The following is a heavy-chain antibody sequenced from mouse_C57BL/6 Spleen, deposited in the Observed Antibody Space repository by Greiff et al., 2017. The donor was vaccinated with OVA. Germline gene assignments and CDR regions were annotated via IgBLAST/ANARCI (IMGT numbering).Heavy chain of an antibody. CDR1: GYTFTSYW. CDR3: ERSTGGGYAMDY. D-gene: IGHD4-1*02. J-gene: IGHJ4*01. CDR2: IHPNSGST. V-gene: IGHV1-64*01. Sequence: VQLQQPGAELVKPGASVKLSCKASGYTFTSYWMHWVKQRPGQGLEWIGMIHPNSGSTNYNEKFKSKATLTVDKSSSTAYMQLSSLTSEDSAVYYCERSTGGGYAMDYWGQGTSVTVSS.